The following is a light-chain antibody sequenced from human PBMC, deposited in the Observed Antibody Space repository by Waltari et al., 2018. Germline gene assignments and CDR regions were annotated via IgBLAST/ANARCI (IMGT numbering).Light chain of an antibody. J-gene: IGKJ2*01. Sequence: ITCQATQDITTSLSWFQQKPGKAPQLLIYDASSLQAGVPSRFSGTGSGTAFSFTITSLQPEDSATYYCQHYHSLPYTFGRGTKLQIK. CDR3: QHYHSLPYT. CDR1: QDITTS. CDR2: DAS. V-gene: IGKV1-33*01.